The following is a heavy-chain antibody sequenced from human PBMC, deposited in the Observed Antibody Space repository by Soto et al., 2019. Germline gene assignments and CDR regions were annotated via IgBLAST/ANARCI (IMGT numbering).Heavy chain of an antibody. D-gene: IGHD2-2*01. Sequence: GGSLRLSCAASGFIFSSYDMNWVRQAPGKGLEWVSYISSGSGNILYADSVKGRFTISRDNAKNSLYLQMNSLRAEDTAVYYCATSLYCSSTSCHSYYYGMDVWGQGTTVTVSS. CDR1: GFIFSSYD. J-gene: IGHJ6*02. CDR2: ISSGSGNI. V-gene: IGHV3-48*04. CDR3: ATSLYCSSTSCHSYYYGMDV.